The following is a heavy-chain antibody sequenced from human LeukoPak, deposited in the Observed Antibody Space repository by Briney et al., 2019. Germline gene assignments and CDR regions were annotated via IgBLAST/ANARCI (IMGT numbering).Heavy chain of an antibody. CDR2: INHSGST. CDR3: ARLKPII. CDR1: GGSFSGYY. J-gene: IGHJ4*02. Sequence: SETLSLTCAVYGGSFSGYYWSWIRQPPGKGLEWIGEINHSGSTNYNPSLKSRVTISVDTSKNQFSLKLSSVTAADTAVYYRARLKPIIWGQGTLVTVSS. D-gene: IGHD1-14*01. V-gene: IGHV4-34*01.